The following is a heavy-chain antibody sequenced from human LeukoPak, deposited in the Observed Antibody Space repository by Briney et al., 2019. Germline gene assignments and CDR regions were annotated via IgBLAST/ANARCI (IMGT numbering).Heavy chain of an antibody. CDR2: ISSSSSYI. D-gene: IGHD5-24*01. Sequence: GGSLRLSCAASGFTFSSYSMNWVRQAPGKGLEWVSSISSSSSYIYYADSVKGRFAISRDNAKNSLYLQMNSLRAEDTAVYYCARASDPWLQLTWGEGTLVTVSS. CDR1: GFTFSSYS. J-gene: IGHJ5*02. CDR3: ARASDPWLQLT. V-gene: IGHV3-21*04.